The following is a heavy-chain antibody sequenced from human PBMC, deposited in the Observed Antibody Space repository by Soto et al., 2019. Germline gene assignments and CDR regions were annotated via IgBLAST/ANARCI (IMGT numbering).Heavy chain of an antibody. Sequence: QTGGSLRLSCAASGFTFSSYAMSLVRQAPGKGLEWVSAISGSGGSTYYADSVKGRFTISRDNSKNTLYLQMNSLRAEDTAVYYCAKGLVVVVAATTPFDYWGQGTLVPVSS. CDR3: AKGLVVVVAATTPFDY. J-gene: IGHJ4*02. D-gene: IGHD2-15*01. V-gene: IGHV3-23*01. CDR1: GFTFSSYA. CDR2: ISGSGGST.